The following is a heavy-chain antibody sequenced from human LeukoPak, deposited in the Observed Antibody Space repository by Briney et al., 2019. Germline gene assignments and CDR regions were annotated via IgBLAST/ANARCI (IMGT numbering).Heavy chain of an antibody. Sequence: PSETLSLTCAVYGGSFSGYYWSWIRQPPGKGLEWIGEINHSGSTNYNPSLKSRVTISVDTSKNQFSLKLSSVTAADTAVYYCARGSMVRGYNYWGQGTPVTVSS. V-gene: IGHV4-34*01. CDR2: INHSGST. D-gene: IGHD3-10*01. J-gene: IGHJ4*02. CDR3: ARGSMVRGYNY. CDR1: GGSFSGYY.